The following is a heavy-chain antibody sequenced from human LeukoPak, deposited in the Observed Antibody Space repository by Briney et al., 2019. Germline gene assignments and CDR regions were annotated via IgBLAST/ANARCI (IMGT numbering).Heavy chain of an antibody. CDR1: GFTFSSYS. J-gene: IGHJ4*02. D-gene: IGHD6-13*01. CDR3: ARESIAAAGTGDY. CDR2: ISSSSSYI. Sequence: GGSLRLSCAASGFTFSSYSMNWVRQAPGKGLEWVSSISSSSSYIYYADSVKGRFTISRDNAKNSLYLQMNSLRAEDTAVYYCARESIAAAGTGDYWGQGTLVTVSS. V-gene: IGHV3-21*01.